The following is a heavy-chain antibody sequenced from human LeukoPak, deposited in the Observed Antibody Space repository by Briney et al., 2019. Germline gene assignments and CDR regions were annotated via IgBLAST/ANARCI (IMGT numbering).Heavy chain of an antibody. V-gene: IGHV3-30*04. CDR3: AKWPYYDFWSGLCDY. J-gene: IGHJ4*02. Sequence: GSLRLSGAASGFTFSTYAMHWVRQAPGKGLEWVAVISYDGNNKYYVDAVKGRFSISRDNSKNTLYVQMDSLRPEDRAVYYCAKWPYYDFWSGLCDYWGQGTLVTVSS. CDR1: GFTFSTYA. D-gene: IGHD3-3*01. CDR2: ISYDGNNK.